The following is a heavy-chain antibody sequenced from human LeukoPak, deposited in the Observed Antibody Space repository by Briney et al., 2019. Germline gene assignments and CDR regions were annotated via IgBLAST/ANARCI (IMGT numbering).Heavy chain of an antibody. CDR1: GFSFRDYT. CDR2: ISSSSSYI. CDR3: ARSAARLRYYYAMDV. D-gene: IGHD6-6*01. J-gene: IGHJ6*02. Sequence: GGSLRLSCAASGFSFRDYTMNWVRQAPGKGLEWVASISSSSSYIYFANSVRGRFTISRDNAKSSLYLQMSSLRAEDTAVYFCARSAARLRYYYAMDVWGQGTTVTVCS. V-gene: IGHV3-21*04.